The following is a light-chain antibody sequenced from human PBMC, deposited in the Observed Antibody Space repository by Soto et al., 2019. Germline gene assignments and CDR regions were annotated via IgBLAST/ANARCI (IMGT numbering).Light chain of an antibody. J-gene: IGKJ2*01. V-gene: IGKV3-20*01. Sequence: EIVLTQSPGTLSLSPGERATLSCRASQSVSSSYLAWYQQKPGQAPRLLIYGASSRATGIPDRFSGSGSGTDFTLTISRLEPEDCAVYYCQQYGSSPTFGQGTKLESK. CDR3: QQYGSSPT. CDR1: QSVSSSY. CDR2: GAS.